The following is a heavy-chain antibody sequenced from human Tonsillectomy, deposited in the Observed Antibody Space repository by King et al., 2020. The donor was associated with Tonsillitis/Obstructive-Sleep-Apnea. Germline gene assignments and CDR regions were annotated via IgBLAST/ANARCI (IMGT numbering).Heavy chain of an antibody. V-gene: IGHV3-15*07. D-gene: IGHD2-2*01. CDR2: IKSKTDGGTT. Sequence: VQLVESGGGLVKPGGSLRLSCAASGFTFSNAWMNWVRQAPGKGLEWVGRIKSKTDGGTTDYAAPVKGRFTISRDDSKNTLYLQMNSLKTEDTAVYYCTTNGQYCSSTSRYHFDYWGQGTLVTVSS. J-gene: IGHJ4*02. CDR1: GFTFSNAW. CDR3: TTNGQYCSSTSRYHFDY.